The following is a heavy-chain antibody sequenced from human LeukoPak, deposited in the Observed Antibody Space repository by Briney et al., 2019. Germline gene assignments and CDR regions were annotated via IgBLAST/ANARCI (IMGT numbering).Heavy chain of an antibody. Sequence: AETLSLTCAVYGGSFSGYYWSWIRQPPGKGLEWIGSIYCSGSTYYNPSLKSRVTISVDTSKNQFSPKLSSVTAADTAVYYCARVRSLRYFDLWGRGTPVTVSS. J-gene: IGHJ2*01. D-gene: IGHD3-3*01. CDR2: IYCSGST. CDR3: ARVRSLRYFDL. CDR1: GGSFSGYY. V-gene: IGHV4-34*01.